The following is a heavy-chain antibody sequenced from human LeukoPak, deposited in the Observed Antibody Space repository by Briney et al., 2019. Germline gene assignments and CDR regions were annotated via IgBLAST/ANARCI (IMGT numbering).Heavy chain of an antibody. Sequence: GGSLRLSCAASGFTFSRNWMHWVRRAPGPGLVWVSRINSDGSITNYADSVQRRFTISRDNAKNTLYLQMSSLRAEDTAVYYCAKIDAYWGQGTLVTVSS. CDR2: INSDGSIT. J-gene: IGHJ4*02. V-gene: IGHV3-74*01. CDR1: GFTFSRNW. CDR3: AKIDAY.